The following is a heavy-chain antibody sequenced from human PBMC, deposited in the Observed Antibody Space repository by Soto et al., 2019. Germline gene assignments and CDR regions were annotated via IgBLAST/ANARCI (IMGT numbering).Heavy chain of an antibody. D-gene: IGHD4-17*01. V-gene: IGHV1-18*01. J-gene: IGHJ6*02. CDR2: ISAYNGNT. CDR1: GYTFTSYG. CDR3: ARDKPQDIDYGDYGNYYYGMDV. Sequence: QVQLVQSGAEVKKPGASVKVSCKASGYTFTSYGISWVRQAPGQGLEWMGWISAYNGNTNYAQKPQGRVTMTTDTSTSTANMELRGLRSDDAAVYCCARDKPQDIDYGDYGNYYYGMDVWGQGTTVTVSS.